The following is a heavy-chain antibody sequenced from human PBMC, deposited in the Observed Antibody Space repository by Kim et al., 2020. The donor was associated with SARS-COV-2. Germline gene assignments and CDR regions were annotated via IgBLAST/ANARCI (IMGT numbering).Heavy chain of an antibody. J-gene: IGHJ4*02. D-gene: IGHD3-3*01. V-gene: IGHV3-7*01. Sequence: GGSLRLSCAASGFTFSSYWMSWVRQAPGKGLEWVANIKQDGSEKYYVDSVKGRFTSSXDNAKNSLYLXMNSLRAEDTXVXYCARDLARRITIFGXVYGYWXXGTXVXVSS. CDR3: ARDLARRITIFGXVYGY. CDR1: GFTFSSYW. CDR2: IKQDGSEK.